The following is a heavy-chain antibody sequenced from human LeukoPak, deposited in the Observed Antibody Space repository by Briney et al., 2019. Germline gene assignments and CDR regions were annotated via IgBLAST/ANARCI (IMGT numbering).Heavy chain of an antibody. CDR2: IYYSGST. J-gene: IGHJ4*02. Sequence: SETLSLTCTVSGGSISSYYWSWIRQPPGKGLEWIGYIYYSGSTNYNPSLKSRVTISVDTSKNQFSLKLSSVTAADTAVHYCAGGVVDGTFDYWGQGTLVTVSS. CDR3: AGGVVDGTFDY. D-gene: IGHD1/OR15-1a*01. CDR1: GGSISSYY. V-gene: IGHV4-59*01.